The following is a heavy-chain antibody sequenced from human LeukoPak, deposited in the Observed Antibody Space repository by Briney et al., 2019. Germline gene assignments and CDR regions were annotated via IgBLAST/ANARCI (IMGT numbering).Heavy chain of an antibody. J-gene: IGHJ4*02. V-gene: IGHV3-21*01. CDR2: ITSGSSYI. CDR3: ATMTYYYDSSGYYAYYFDY. D-gene: IGHD3-22*01. Sequence: GGSLRLSCAASGFTFSSYNMNWVRQAPGKGLEWVSSITSGSSYIYYADSVKGRFTISRDNAKNSLYLQMNSLRAEDTAVYYCATMTYYYDSSGYYAYYFDYWGQGTLVTVSS. CDR1: GFTFSSYN.